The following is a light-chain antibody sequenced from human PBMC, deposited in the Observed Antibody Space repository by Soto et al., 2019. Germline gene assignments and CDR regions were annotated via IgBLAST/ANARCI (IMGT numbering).Light chain of an antibody. CDR2: DVY. Sequence: QSVLTQPASVSGSPGQSITISCAGTSSDVGGYNSVSWYQQYPGKAPKVLIYDVYNRPSGVSNRFSGSKSGNTASLTISGLQAEDDADYYCTSYTSANTRLFGTGTKVTVL. J-gene: IGLJ1*01. CDR1: SSDVGGYNS. V-gene: IGLV2-14*03. CDR3: TSYTSANTRL.